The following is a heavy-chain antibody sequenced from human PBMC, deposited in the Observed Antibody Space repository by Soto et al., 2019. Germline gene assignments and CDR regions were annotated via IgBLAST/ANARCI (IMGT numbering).Heavy chain of an antibody. V-gene: IGHV3-53*01. CDR1: GFNGGDKF. Sequence: EVQLVESGGGLMQPGGSLRLSCEASGFNGGDKFMNWVRQAPGTGLEWISVIYTVGTTYYADSVKGRFTISRDNSKNTLYLQMNSLRVEDTPIYYCARDMVRLGDLLLTGFDVWGQGTMVTVSS. D-gene: IGHD3-16*02. CDR2: IYTVGTT. J-gene: IGHJ3*01. CDR3: ARDMVRLGDLLLTGFDV.